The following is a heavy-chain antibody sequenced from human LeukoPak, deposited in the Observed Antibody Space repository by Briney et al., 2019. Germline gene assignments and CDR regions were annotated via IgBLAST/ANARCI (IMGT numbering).Heavy chain of an antibody. CDR1: GDTFTGYA. D-gene: IGHD3-22*01. J-gene: IGHJ6*03. CDR3: ARSPGPSVYHSSGYMVSHHYYYYYMAV. CDR2: IIPIFGTA. Sequence: ASVKVSCKASGDTFTGYAISWVRQASGQGLEWMGWIIPIFGTANYAQKFQGRVTITTDESTSTAYMELSSLRSEDTAVYYCARSPGPSVYHSSGYMVSHHYYYYYMAVWGKGTTVTVSS. V-gene: IGHV1-69*05.